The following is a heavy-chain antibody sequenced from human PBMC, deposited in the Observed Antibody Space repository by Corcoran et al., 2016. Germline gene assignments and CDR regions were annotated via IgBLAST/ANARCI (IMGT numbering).Heavy chain of an antibody. CDR2: ISAYNGNT. D-gene: IGHD6-13*01. J-gene: IGHJ5*02. CDR3: ARDNSRKTTTDWFDP. Sequence: QVQLVQSGAEVKKPGASVKVSCKASGYTFTNYGISWVRQAPGQGLERMGWISAYNGNTNYAQKLQGRVTMTTDTSTSTAYMELRSLRSDDTAVYYCARDNSRKTTTDWFDPLGHGTLVTVSS. CDR1: GYTFTNYG. V-gene: IGHV1-18*01.